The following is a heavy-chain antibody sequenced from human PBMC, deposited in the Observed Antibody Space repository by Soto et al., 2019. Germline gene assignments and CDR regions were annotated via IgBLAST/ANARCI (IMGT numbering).Heavy chain of an antibody. CDR1: GFTVSSNY. CDR3: ARDRYDSNYYYYYMDV. V-gene: IGHV3-66*01. D-gene: IGHD5-12*01. Sequence: PGGSLRLSCAASGFTVSSNYMSLVRQAPGKELERDSVIYSGGSTFYVDSVKVRFTISRDNSKNTLYLQMNSLRAEDTAVFYCARDRYDSNYYYYYMDVWGKGTTVTVSS. CDR2: IYSGGST. J-gene: IGHJ6*03.